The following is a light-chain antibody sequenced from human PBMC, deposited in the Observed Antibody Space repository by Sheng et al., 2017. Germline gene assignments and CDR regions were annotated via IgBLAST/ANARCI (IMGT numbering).Light chain of an antibody. CDR1: QAIRND. J-gene: IGKJ1*01. V-gene: IGKV1-6*01. Sequence: AIQMTQSPSSLSASVGDRVTITCRASQAIRNDLGWYQQKPGEAPKLLIFAASSLHSGVPSRFSGFGSGTDFTLTISSLQPEDFATYYCLQDYSYPLTFGPGTKVEVK. CDR3: LQDYSYPLT. CDR2: AAS.